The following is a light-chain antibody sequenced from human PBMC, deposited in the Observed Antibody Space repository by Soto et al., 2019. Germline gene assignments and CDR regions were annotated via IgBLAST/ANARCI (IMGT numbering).Light chain of an antibody. CDR3: QQLNSYPRA. J-gene: IGKJ1*01. CDR1: QGISSY. V-gene: IGKV1-9*01. CDR2: AAS. Sequence: DIQLTQSPSFLSASVGDRVTITCRASQGISSYLAWYQQKPGKAPKLLIYAASTLQSGVPSRFSGSGSGTEFTLTIGSLQPEDFATDCCQQLNSYPRAFGEGTKLDIK.